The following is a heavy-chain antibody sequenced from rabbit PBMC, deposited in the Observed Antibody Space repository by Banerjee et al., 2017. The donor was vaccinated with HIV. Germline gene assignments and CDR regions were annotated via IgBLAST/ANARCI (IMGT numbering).Heavy chain of an antibody. J-gene: IGHJ4*01. V-gene: IGHV1S40*01. CDR1: GFSSSYW. D-gene: IGHD4-1*01. CDR3: ARDLAGAIGWNFNL. CDR2: IDTGSGSA. Sequence: QSLEESGGDLVKPGASLTLTCTASGFSSSYWMCWARQAPGKGLEWIGCIDTGSGSAYYASWAKGRFTVSKTSSTTVPLQMTSLTAADTATYFCARDLAGAIGWNFNLWGPGTLVTVS.